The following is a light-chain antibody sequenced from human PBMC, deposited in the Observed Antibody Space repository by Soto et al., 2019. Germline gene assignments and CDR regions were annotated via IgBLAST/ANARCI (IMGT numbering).Light chain of an antibody. Sequence: DIQMTQSPSTLSSSVGHRVTITFRASQSISTWLAWYQQEPGKAPKLLIHGASSLQSGVPPRYSGSGYGTDFTLTISSLQPEDFATYYCQQANSFPITFGQGTRLEIK. CDR1: QSISTW. CDR3: QQANSFPIT. V-gene: IGKV1-12*01. J-gene: IGKJ5*01. CDR2: GAS.